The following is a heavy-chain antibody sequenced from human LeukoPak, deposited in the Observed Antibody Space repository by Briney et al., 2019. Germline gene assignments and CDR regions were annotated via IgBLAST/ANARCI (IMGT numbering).Heavy chain of an antibody. D-gene: IGHD3-10*01. CDR3: AKDRNYYGSGFTQAY. CDR2: ISGSGGDT. J-gene: IGHJ4*02. V-gene: IGHV3-23*01. Sequence: PGGSLRLSCAASGFAFSSYTMTWVRQAPGKGLEWVSTISGSGGDTYYADSVKGRFTISRDNSKNTLYLQMNSLRAEDTAVYYCAKDRNYYGSGFTQAYWGQGTLVTVSS. CDR1: GFAFSSYT.